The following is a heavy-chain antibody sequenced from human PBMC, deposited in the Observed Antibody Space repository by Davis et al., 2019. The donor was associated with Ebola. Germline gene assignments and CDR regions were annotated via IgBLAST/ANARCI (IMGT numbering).Heavy chain of an antibody. CDR1: GFTFDDYA. CDR3: AREGTIRGVNFDY. V-gene: IGHV3-7*03. D-gene: IGHD3-10*01. CDR2: IKQDGSEK. Sequence: GESLKISCAASGFTFDDYAMHWVRQAPGKGLEWVANIKQDGSEKYYVDSVKGRFTISRDNAKNSLYLQMNSLRAEDTAVYYCAREGTIRGVNFDYWGQGTLVTVSS. J-gene: IGHJ4*02.